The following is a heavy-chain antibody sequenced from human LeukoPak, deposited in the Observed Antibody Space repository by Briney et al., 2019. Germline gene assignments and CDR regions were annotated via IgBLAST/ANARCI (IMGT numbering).Heavy chain of an antibody. V-gene: IGHV3-23*01. D-gene: IGHD6-19*01. Sequence: GGSLRLSCAASGFTFSSYAMSWVRQAPGKWLEWVSAISGSGGSTYYADSVKGRFTISRDNSKNTLYLQINSLRAEATAVYYCAVPGIAVPKWGQGTLVTVSS. CDR2: ISGSGGST. J-gene: IGHJ4*02. CDR3: AVPGIAVPK. CDR1: GFTFSSYA.